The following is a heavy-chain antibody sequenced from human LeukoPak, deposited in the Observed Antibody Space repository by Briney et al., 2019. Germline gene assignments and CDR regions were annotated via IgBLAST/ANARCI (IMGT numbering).Heavy chain of an antibody. D-gene: IGHD3-22*01. CDR2: ISAYNGNT. J-gene: IGHJ4*02. CDR1: GYTFTSYG. V-gene: IGHV1-18*01. Sequence: ASVKVSCKASGYTFTSYGISWVRQAPGQGREWMGWISAYNGNTNYAQKLQGRVTMTTDTSTSTAYMELRSLRSDDTAVYYCARGALYDSSGYPFDYWGQGTLVTVSS. CDR3: ARGALYDSSGYPFDY.